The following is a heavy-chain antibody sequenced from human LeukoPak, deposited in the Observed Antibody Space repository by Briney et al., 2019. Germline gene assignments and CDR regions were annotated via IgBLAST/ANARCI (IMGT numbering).Heavy chain of an antibody. D-gene: IGHD3-22*01. J-gene: IGHJ4*02. CDR1: GFTFSTYA. Sequence: GGSLRLSRAASGFTFSTYAMDWVRQAPGKGLEWVAVIWYDGSNKNYADSVKGRFTISRDNSKNTMYLQMNSLRAEDTAVYYCARGPHYHHSTGHFSYWGQGTLVTVSS. CDR2: IWYDGSNK. V-gene: IGHV3-33*01. CDR3: ARGPHYHHSTGHFSY.